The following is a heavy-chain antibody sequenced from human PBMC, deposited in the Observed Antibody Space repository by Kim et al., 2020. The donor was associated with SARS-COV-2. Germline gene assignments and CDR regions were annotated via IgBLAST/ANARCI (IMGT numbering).Heavy chain of an antibody. V-gene: IGHV1-69*13. J-gene: IGHJ6*01. CDR2: IIPIYRTG. CDR1: GGSFSNSP. Sequence: SVKVSFKASGGSFSNSPISWVRPAPGQGLEWMGGIIPIYRTGTYAHKFQGRVTISADESTTIVYLELSSLPSDDTAVYLFVKDSTTAAPLYLLDLDVWG. CDR3: VKDSTTAAPLYLLDLDV. D-gene: IGHD4-4*01.